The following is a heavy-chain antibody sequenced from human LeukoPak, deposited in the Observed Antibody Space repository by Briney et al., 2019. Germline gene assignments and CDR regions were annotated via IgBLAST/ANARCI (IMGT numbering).Heavy chain of an antibody. D-gene: IGHD3-10*01. Sequence: GGSLRLSCSASGFTVSSYIMRWVRQAPGKGLEWVSSISGSGGRTFYTDSVKGRFTISRDNAKNTVYLVVNSQRAEDTAVYYCARGVRNNYGSDYWGQGTLVTVSS. CDR3: ARGVRNNYGSDY. CDR2: ISGSGGRT. CDR1: GFTVSSYI. V-gene: IGHV3-23*01. J-gene: IGHJ4*02.